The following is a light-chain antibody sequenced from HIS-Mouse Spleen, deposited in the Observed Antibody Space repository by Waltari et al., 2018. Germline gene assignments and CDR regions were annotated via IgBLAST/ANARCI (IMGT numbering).Light chain of an antibody. CDR1: ALPKKY. Sequence: SYELTQPPSVSVSPGQTPRITCPGDALPKKYPYWYQQKSGQAPVLVIYEDSKRPSGIPERFSGSSSGTMATLTISGAQVEDEADYYCYSTDSSGNHRVFGGGTKLTVL. CDR3: YSTDSSGNHRV. CDR2: EDS. J-gene: IGLJ2*01. V-gene: IGLV3-10*01.